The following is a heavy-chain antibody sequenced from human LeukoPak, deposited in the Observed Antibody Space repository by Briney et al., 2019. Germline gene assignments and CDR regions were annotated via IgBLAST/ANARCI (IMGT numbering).Heavy chain of an antibody. CDR1: GFTFSSYE. J-gene: IGHJ4*02. CDR2: ISSSGSPI. D-gene: IGHD4-11*01. CDR3: ASSTVTTDFDY. Sequence: GGSLRLSCAASGFTFSSYEMNWVRQAPGKVLEWVSYISSSGSPIYYADSVKGRFTISRDNAKNSLYLQMNSLRAEDTAVYYCASSTVTTDFDYWGQGTLVTVSS. V-gene: IGHV3-48*03.